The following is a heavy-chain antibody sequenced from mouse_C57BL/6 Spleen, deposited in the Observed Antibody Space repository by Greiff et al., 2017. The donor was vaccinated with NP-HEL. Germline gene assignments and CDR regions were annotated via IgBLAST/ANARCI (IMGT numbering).Heavy chain of an antibody. Sequence: QVQLQQSGPELVKPGASVKISCKASGYAFSSSWMNWVKQRPGKGLEWIGRIYPGDGDTNYNGKFKGKATLTADKSSSTAYMQLSSLTSEDSAVYFCARSGLKTGYAMDYWGQGTSVTVSS. J-gene: IGHJ4*01. D-gene: IGHD3-1*01. V-gene: IGHV1-82*01. CDR2: IYPGDGDT. CDR3: ARSGLKTGYAMDY. CDR1: GYAFSSSW.